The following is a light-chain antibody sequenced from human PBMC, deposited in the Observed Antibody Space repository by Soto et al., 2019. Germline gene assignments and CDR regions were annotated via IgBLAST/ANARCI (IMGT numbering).Light chain of an antibody. CDR3: QQNFHTPPA. CDR2: GAS. CDR1: QTISNF. Sequence: DIQMTQSPSSLSASVGDRVTITCRASQTISNFLNWYQQKPGKAPKLLIHGASTLQTGVPSRFTGSGSGTEFTLTISSLQPEDFAIYYCQQNFHTPPAFGQGTRLEIK. J-gene: IGKJ5*01. V-gene: IGKV1-39*01.